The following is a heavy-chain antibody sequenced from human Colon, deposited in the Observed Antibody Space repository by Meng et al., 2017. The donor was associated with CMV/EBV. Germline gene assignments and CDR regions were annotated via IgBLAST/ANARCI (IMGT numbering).Heavy chain of an antibody. D-gene: IGHD3-22*01. CDR3: ARYDYDGSGFYWGHLDY. CDR2: IHNSGST. CDR1: GGSIRSYY. V-gene: IGHV4-59*01. Sequence: SETLSLTCSVSGGSIRSYYWSWIRQPPGKGLEWIGNIHNSGSTSYNPSLKSRVTIPSDISDNQFSLRLTSVTAADTAVYSCARYDYDGSGFYWGHLDYWGPGTLVTVSS. J-gene: IGHJ4*02.